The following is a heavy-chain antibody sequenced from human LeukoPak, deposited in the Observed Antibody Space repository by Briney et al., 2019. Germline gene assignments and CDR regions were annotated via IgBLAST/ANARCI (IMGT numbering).Heavy chain of an antibody. CDR1: GYTFTDYY. CDR2: IDPNSGGT. V-gene: IGHV1-2*06. CDR3: ARGERLLHY. J-gene: IGHJ4*02. D-gene: IGHD4-17*01. Sequence: ASVKVSCKASGYTFTDYYIHWVRQAPGQGLEWMGQIDPNSGGTNSAQKFQGRVTMTRDTSISTAYMELTRLRSDDSAVYYCARGERLLHYWGQGILVTVSS.